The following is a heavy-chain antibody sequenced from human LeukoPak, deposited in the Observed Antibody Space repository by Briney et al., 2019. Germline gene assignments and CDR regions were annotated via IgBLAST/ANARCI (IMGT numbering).Heavy chain of an antibody. CDR3: ATYGQTTVTLWY. V-gene: IGHV3-48*03. CDR1: GFTFSSYE. Sequence: GGSLRLSCAASGFTFSSYEMNWVRQAPGKGPEWVSYISSSGSTIYYADSVKGRFTISRDNAKNSLYLQMNSLRAEDTAVYFCATYGQTTVTLWYWGQGALVTVSS. D-gene: IGHD4-17*01. J-gene: IGHJ4*02. CDR2: ISSSGSTI.